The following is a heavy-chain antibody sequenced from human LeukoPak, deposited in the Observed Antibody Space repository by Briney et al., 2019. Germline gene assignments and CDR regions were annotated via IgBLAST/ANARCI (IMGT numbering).Heavy chain of an antibody. V-gene: IGHV4-59*01. D-gene: IGHD3-10*01. CDR2: ISYTGST. Sequence: PSETLSLTCTVSGDSISNYYWSWIRQPPGKGLEWIGYISYTGSTNYNPSLKSRVTLSIDTSKSQFSLNLNSVTAADTATYYCGISKGSGNYFDSWGQGTLVTVSS. J-gene: IGHJ4*02. CDR1: GDSISNYY. CDR3: GISKGSGNYFDS.